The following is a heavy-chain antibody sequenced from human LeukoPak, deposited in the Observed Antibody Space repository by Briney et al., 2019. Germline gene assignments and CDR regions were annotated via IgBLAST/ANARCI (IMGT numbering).Heavy chain of an antibody. CDR2: ISGSGGST. D-gene: IGHD5-12*01. J-gene: IGHJ4*02. V-gene: IGHV3-23*01. CDR3: AKDLIVATISHFDY. CDR1: GFTFSSYS. Sequence: GGSLRLSCAASGFTFSSYSMTWVRQAPGKGLEWVSAISGSGGSTYYADSVEGRFTISRDNSKNTLYLQMNSLRAEDTAVYYCAKDLIVATISHFDYWGQGTLVTVSS.